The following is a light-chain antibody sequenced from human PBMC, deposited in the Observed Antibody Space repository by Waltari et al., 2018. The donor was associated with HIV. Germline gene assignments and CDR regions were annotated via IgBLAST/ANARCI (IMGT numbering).Light chain of an antibody. V-gene: IGLV2-14*01. CDR1: SSDVGGYNY. CDR2: DVS. CDR3: SSYTSSSTLV. J-gene: IGLJ2*01. Sequence: SALTQPASVSGSPGQSITIPCTGTSSDVGGYNYVSCYQQYAGKAPKRMIYDVSNRPSGVSNRFSGSKSGNMASLTISGLQAEDEADYYCSSYTSSSTLVFGGGTKLTVL.